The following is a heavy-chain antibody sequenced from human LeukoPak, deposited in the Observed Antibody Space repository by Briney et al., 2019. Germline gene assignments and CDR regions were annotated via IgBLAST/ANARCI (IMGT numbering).Heavy chain of an antibody. Sequence: GGSLRLSCSASGFTFSSYDIYWVRQAPGKGLEYVSSISSNGGSTYYADSVKGRFTISRDNSKNTLYLQMTSLRPDDTAVYYCATATYYYGSGFDYWGQGTLITVSS. CDR1: GFTFSSYD. D-gene: IGHD3-10*01. CDR3: ATATYYYGSGFDY. J-gene: IGHJ4*02. CDR2: ISSNGGST. V-gene: IGHV3-64D*09.